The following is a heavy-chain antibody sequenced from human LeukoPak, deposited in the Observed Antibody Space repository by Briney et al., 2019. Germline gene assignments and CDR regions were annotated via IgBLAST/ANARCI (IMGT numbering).Heavy chain of an antibody. CDR2: ISSSSYI. CDR3: ARATTVTTGLDP. CDR1: GFTFSSYS. Sequence: GGSLRLSCAASGFTFSSYSMNWVRQAPGKGLEWVSSISSSSYIYYADSVKGRFTISRDNAKNSLYLQMNSLRAEDTAVYYCARATTVTTGLDPWGQGTLVTVSS. V-gene: IGHV3-21*01. D-gene: IGHD4-17*01. J-gene: IGHJ5*02.